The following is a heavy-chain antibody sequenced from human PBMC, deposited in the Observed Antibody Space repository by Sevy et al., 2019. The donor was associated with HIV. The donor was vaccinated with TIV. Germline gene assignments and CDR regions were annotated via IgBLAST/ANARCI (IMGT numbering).Heavy chain of an antibody. Sequence: GGSLRLSCAASGFTFSSYSMNWVRQAPGKGLEWVSSISSSSYIYYADSVKGRFTISRDNAKNSLYLQMNSLRAEDTAVYYCARGGGFLEWPPLTGYYYGMDVWGQGTTVTVSS. V-gene: IGHV3-21*01. CDR1: GFTFSSYS. J-gene: IGHJ6*02. CDR3: ARGGGFLEWPPLTGYYYGMDV. CDR2: ISSSSYI. D-gene: IGHD3-3*01.